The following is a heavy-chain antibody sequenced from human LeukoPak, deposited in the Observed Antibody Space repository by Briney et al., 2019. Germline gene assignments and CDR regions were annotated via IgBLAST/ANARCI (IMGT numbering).Heavy chain of an antibody. V-gene: IGHV6-1*01. CDR3: ARSTTPGSETWFDP. J-gene: IGHJ5*02. CDR1: GDSDSSKRAA. D-gene: IGHD1-1*01. Sequence: PSQALSVTCGISGDSDSSKRAAWNWMRQSPSRGLECLGRTYYTSQWHNDFAVSVKSRITINPDTSKNQFSLQLNSVTPEDTAIYYCARSTTPGSETWFDPWGHGTLVTVSP. CDR2: TYYTSQWHN.